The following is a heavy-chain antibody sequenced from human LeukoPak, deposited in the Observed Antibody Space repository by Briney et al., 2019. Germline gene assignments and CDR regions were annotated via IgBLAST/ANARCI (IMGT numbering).Heavy chain of an antibody. CDR3: AKDSRWGSRVYYYYGMDV. CDR2: ISYDGSNK. Sequence: GGSLRLSCAASGFTFRSYGMHWVRQAPGKGLEWVAVISYDGSNKYYADSVKGRFTISRDNSKNTLYLQMNSLRAEDRAVYYCAKDSRWGSRVYYYYGMDVWGQGTTVTVSS. CDR1: GFTFRSYG. J-gene: IGHJ6*02. D-gene: IGHD6-13*01. V-gene: IGHV3-30*18.